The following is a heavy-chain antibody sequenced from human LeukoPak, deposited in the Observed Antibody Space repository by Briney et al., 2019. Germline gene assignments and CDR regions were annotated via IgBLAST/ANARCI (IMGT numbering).Heavy chain of an antibody. J-gene: IGHJ6*02. V-gene: IGHV5-51*01. Sequence: PGESLKISCKGSGYSFTNYWIGWVRQMSGKGLEWMGIIYPGDSDTRYSPSFQGHVTISADKSIGTAFLQWSSLKASDTAMYFCARDCIGGTCNTYAMDVWGQGTTVTVSS. CDR2: IYPGDSDT. CDR3: ARDCIGGTCNTYAMDV. CDR1: GYSFTNYW. D-gene: IGHD2-15*01.